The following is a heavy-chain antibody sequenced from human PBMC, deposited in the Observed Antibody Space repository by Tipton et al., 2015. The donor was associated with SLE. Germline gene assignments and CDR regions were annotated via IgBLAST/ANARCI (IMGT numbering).Heavy chain of an antibody. V-gene: IGHV4-4*07. D-gene: IGHD6-6*01. CDR1: GGSISSSY. Sequence: TLSLTCTVSGGSISSSYWSWIRQPAGKGLEWIGRIYTSGSTNYNPSRKSRGTMSVDTTKNQFSLKLSSVTAADTAVYYCARSPVKPKYSSSPKGAFDIWGQGTMITVSS. CDR3: ARSPVKPKYSSSPKGAFDI. J-gene: IGHJ3*02. CDR2: IYTSGST.